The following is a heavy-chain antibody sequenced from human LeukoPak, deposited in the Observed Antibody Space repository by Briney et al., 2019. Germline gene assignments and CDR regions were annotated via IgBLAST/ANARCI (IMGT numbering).Heavy chain of an antibody. CDR2: IYHSGST. CDR3: ARGMYSGTDGWFDP. CDR1: GYSISSGYY. V-gene: IGHV4-38-2*02. Sequence: PSETLSLTCTVSGYSISSGYYWGWIRQPPGKGLEWIGSIYHSGSTYYNPSLKSRVTISVDTSKNQFSLKLSSVTAADTAVYYCARGMYSGTDGWFDPWGQGTLVTVSS. D-gene: IGHD1-26*01. J-gene: IGHJ5*02.